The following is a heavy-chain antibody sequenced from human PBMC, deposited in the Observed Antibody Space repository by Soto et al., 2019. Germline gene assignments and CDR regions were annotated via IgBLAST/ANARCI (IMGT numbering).Heavy chain of an antibody. J-gene: IGHJ4*02. CDR1: GGTFSTYA. CDR3: ASGIQLWLRRINNGYSG. D-gene: IGHD5-18*01. CDR2: IMPMFGTA. Sequence: QVQLVQSGDEVKKPESSVKVSCKAPGGTFSTYAISWVRQAPGQGLEWMGGIMPMFGTANYAQRFQDRVTITADESTNTVYMELSSLRSEDTAVYFCASGIQLWLRRINNGYSGWGQGTLVTVSS. V-gene: IGHV1-69*12.